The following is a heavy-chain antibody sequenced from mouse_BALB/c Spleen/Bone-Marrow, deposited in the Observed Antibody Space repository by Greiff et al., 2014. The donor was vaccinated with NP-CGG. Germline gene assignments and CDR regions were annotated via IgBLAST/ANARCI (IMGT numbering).Heavy chain of an antibody. CDR2: IYPGSGTI. D-gene: IGHD1-1*01. V-gene: IGHV1S22*01. CDR1: GYTFTSYW. Sequence: LQQSGSELVRPGASVKLSCKASGYTFTSYWIHWVKQRPGQGLEWIGNIYPGSGTINYDEKFKNKATLTVDTSSSIAYMQLSSLTSEDSAVYYCRCYDYTIAYWGPRPSVT. CDR3: RCYDYTIAY. J-gene: IGHJ4*01.